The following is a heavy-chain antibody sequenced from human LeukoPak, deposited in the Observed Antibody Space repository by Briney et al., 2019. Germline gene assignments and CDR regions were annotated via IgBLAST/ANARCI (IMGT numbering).Heavy chain of an antibody. CDR3: ARAPFVVMGVTGNWFDP. CDR1: GYTFTNYA. Sequence: GASVKVSCKASGYTFTNYAINWVRQAPGQGLEWMGWINTNTGNPTYAQAFTGRFVFSLDTFVSTAYLRISSLKADDTAVYYCARAPFVVMGVTGNWFDPWGQGTLVTVSS. D-gene: IGHD2-15*01. J-gene: IGHJ5*02. V-gene: IGHV7-4-1*02. CDR2: INTNTGNP.